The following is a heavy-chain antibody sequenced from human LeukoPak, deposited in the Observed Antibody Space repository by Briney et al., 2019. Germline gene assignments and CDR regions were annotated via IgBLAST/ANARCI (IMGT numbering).Heavy chain of an antibody. D-gene: IGHD3-10*01. CDR2: ISANNGDT. CDR3: ARKPMAHAFDF. J-gene: IGHJ3*01. V-gene: IGHV1-18*04. Sequence: ASVKVSCKASGFTFTNYGFSWVRLAPGQGLEWMGWISANNGDTHYAQKFQGRVTMTTDTSTTTVYMELRSLTSDDSAVYYCARKPMAHAFDFWGQGTMVTVSS. CDR1: GFTFTNYG.